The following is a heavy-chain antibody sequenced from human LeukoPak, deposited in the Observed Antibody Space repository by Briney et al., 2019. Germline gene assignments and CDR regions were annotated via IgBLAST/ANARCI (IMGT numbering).Heavy chain of an antibody. CDR3: ARYGGSMVLFDY. J-gene: IGHJ4*02. CDR2: IYTSGST. V-gene: IGHV4-61*02. CDR1: GGSLSSGSYY. D-gene: IGHD3-10*01. Sequence: SETLSLTCTVSGGSLSSGSYYWSWIRQPAGKGLEWIGRIYTSGSTNYNPSLKSRVTISVDTSNNQFSLKLSSVTAADTAVYYCARYGGSMVLFDYWGQGTLVTVSS.